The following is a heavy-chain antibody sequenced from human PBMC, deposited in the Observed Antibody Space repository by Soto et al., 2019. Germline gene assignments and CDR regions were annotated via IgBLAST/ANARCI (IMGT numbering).Heavy chain of an antibody. CDR3: ARDKAYGLDV. Sequence: EVQLVESGGGLVQPGGSLRLSCAASEFAFTTYWMHWVRQVPGKGLEWVSRINGDGITRTYADSVKGRFTISRDNAENILYLQMNSLRAEDTAMYYCARDKAYGLDVWGQGTTVTVSS. J-gene: IGHJ6*02. CDR1: EFAFTTYW. CDR2: INGDGITR. V-gene: IGHV3-74*01.